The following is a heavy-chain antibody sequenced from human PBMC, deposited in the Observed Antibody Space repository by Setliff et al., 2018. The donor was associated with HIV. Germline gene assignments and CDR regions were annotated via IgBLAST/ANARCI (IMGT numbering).Heavy chain of an antibody. Sequence: SETLSLTCTVSGGSISSGGYYWSWIRQHPGKGLEWMGYIYYSGSTDYNPALKRRVTISLDTSKNQFSLKLSSVTAADTAVYYCIIAYSSGWLAPMGFDSWGQGTLVTVSS. D-gene: IGHD6-19*01. CDR2: IYYSGST. CDR1: GGSISSGGYY. V-gene: IGHV4-61*08. CDR3: IIAYSSGWLAPMGFDS. J-gene: IGHJ4*02.